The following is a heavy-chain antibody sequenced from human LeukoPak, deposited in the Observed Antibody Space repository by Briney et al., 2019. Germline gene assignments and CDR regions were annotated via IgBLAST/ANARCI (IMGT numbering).Heavy chain of an antibody. J-gene: IGHJ3*02. V-gene: IGHV4-59*01. CDR1: GGSITNSY. D-gene: IGHD1-1*01. CDR2: LNYSGST. CDR3: ARDPLSTNDFDI. Sequence: SETLSLTCTVSGGSITNSYWNWIRQSPGKGLEWIGYLNYSGSTNYNPSLKSRVTISVDTSKNQFSLKLSSVTAADTAVYFCARDPLSTNDFDIWGQGTMVTVSS.